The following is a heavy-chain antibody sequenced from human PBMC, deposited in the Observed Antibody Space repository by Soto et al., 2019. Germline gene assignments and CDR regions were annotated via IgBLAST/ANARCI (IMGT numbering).Heavy chain of an antibody. CDR2: INHSGST. Sequence: QVQLQQWGAGLLKPSETLSLTCAVYGGSFSGYYWSWIRQPPGKGLEWIGEINHSGSTNYNPSLKRRVTISVATSENQSSLKLSSGTAADTAVYYCASPAIAAAVSAFDYWGQGTLVTVSS. V-gene: IGHV4-34*01. J-gene: IGHJ4*02. CDR1: GGSFSGYY. CDR3: ASPAIAAAVSAFDY. D-gene: IGHD6-13*01.